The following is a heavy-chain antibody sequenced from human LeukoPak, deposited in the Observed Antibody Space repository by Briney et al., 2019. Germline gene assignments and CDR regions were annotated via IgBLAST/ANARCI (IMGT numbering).Heavy chain of an antibody. CDR2: ISSSSSST. Sequence: QPGGSLRLSCAASGFTFSSYAMSWVRQAPGKGLEWVSGISSSSSSTYYADSVKGRFTISRDNSKNTLYLQMNSLRAEDTAVYYCAKYISGYDGFDYWGQGTLVTVSS. V-gene: IGHV3-23*01. D-gene: IGHD5-12*01. J-gene: IGHJ4*02. CDR1: GFTFSSYA. CDR3: AKYISGYDGFDY.